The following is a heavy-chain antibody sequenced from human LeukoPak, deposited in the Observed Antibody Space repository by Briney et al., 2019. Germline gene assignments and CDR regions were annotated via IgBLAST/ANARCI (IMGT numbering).Heavy chain of an antibody. D-gene: IGHD6-13*01. V-gene: IGHV3-11*05. Sequence: AGGSLRLSCVASGFTFSDYYMSCIRQAPGKGLEWVSYISSSSSYTNYADSLKGRFTISRDNAKHSLYLQVNSLRAEDTAVYYSARVRGGNSNCQSCDFDYWGQGALVTVSS. CDR3: ARVRGGNSNCQSCDFDY. CDR2: ISSSSSYT. CDR1: GFTFSDYY. J-gene: IGHJ4*02.